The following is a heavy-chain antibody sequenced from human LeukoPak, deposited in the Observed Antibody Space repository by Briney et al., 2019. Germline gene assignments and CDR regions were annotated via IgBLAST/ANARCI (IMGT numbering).Heavy chain of an antibody. J-gene: IGHJ4*02. CDR1: GFIFSSYA. CDR3: AKASWVSTADAVL. Sequence: PGGSLTLSCAASGFIFSSYAMSWVRQAPARGLEWVSSLRGDGETFYGDSVRGRFSLSRDESRNTVYLHLNNLRVKDTAIYYCAKASWVSTADAVLWGQGTVGTVS. D-gene: IGHD3-16*01. CDR2: LRGDGET. V-gene: IGHV3-23*02.